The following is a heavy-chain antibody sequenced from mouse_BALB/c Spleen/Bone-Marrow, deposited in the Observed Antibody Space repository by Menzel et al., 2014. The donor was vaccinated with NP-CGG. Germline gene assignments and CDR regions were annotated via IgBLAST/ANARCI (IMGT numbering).Heavy chain of an antibody. V-gene: IGHV4-1*02. J-gene: IGHJ4*01. Sequence: GVDFSIYWMSWVRQAPGKGLEWIGEINPDSSTINYTPSLKDKFIISRDNAKNTLYLQMSKVRSEDTALYYCARNAYYAMDYWGQGTSVTVSS. CDR3: ARNAYYAMDY. CDR2: INPDSSTI. CDR1: GVDFSIYW.